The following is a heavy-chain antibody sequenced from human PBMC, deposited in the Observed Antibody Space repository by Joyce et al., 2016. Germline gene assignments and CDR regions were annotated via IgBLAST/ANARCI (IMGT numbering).Heavy chain of an antibody. J-gene: IGHJ4*02. CDR1: GFTFSNYG. CDR2: ISYNGSNK. D-gene: IGHD3-9*01. Sequence: QGQLVESGGGVVPPGRSLRLSCAASGFTFSNYGMHWVRQAPGKGLEWVAVISYNGSNKHYGDSVKGRFTISIDNSKNTLYLQMNSLRAEDTAVYYCAGGILTGYFDYWGQGTLVTVSS. CDR3: AGGILTGYFDY. V-gene: IGHV3-30*03.